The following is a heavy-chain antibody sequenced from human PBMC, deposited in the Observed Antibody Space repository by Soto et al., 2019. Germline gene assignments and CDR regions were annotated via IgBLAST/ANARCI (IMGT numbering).Heavy chain of an antibody. Sequence: GGSLRLSCAASGFTFSTYTMSWVRQAPGKGLEWVSSISSTSSYLYYADSVKGRFAISRDNPKNSLYLQMNSLTAEDTAVYYCARSQGQQVDSHFDYWGQGSLVTVSS. J-gene: IGHJ4*02. D-gene: IGHD6-13*01. CDR3: ARSQGQQVDSHFDY. V-gene: IGHV3-21*01. CDR2: ISSTSSYL. CDR1: GFTFSTYT.